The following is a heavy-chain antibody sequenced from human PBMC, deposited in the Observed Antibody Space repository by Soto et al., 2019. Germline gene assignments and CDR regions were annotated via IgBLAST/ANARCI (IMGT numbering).Heavy chain of an antibody. CDR1: GFTFNTYA. CDR2: IRGTGGMT. D-gene: IGHD3-22*01. Sequence: EAQLLESGGGLEQPGGSLRLSCAASGFTFNTYAMSWVRQAPGKGLVLVSGIRGTGGMTYYAESVKGRLTIYRDNSKNTLYLQRHSLRAEDTAVYYCAKDWAYGSSGYLDALDIWGQGTLVTVSS. V-gene: IGHV3-23*01. CDR3: AKDWAYGSSGYLDALDI. J-gene: IGHJ3*02.